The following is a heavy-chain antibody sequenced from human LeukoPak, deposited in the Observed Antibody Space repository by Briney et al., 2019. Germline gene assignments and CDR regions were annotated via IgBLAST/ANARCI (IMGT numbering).Heavy chain of an antibody. J-gene: IGHJ1*01. D-gene: IGHD3-3*01. CDR1: GFTFSSYG. V-gene: IGHV3-33*01. Sequence: GGSLRLSCAASGFTFSSYGMHWVRQAPGKGLEWVAVIWYDGSNKYYADSVKGRFTISRDNAKNSLYLQMNSLRAEDTAVYYCARDSPTYYDFWSGYYPEYFQHWGQGTLVTVSS. CDR2: IWYDGSNK. CDR3: ARDSPTYYDFWSGYYPEYFQH.